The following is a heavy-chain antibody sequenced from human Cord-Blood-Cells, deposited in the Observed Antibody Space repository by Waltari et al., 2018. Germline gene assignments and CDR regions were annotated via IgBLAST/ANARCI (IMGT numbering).Heavy chain of an antibody. CDR3: ARDPRLGFDY. V-gene: IGHV3-30-3*01. Sequence: QVQLVESGGGVVQPGRSLRLSCAASGFTFSSYAMHWVRQAPGKGREWWAVISYDGSNKYYADSVKGRFTISRDNSKNTLYLQMNSLRAEDTAVYYCARDPRLGFDYWGQGTLVTVSS. CDR2: ISYDGSNK. D-gene: IGHD7-27*01. CDR1: GFTFSSYA. J-gene: IGHJ4*02.